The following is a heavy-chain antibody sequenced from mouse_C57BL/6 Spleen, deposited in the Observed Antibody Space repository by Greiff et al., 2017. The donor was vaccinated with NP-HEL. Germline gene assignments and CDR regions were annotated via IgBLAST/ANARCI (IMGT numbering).Heavy chain of an antibody. D-gene: IGHD3-2*02. CDR2: IGPNSGGT. Sequence: QVQLQQPGAELVKPGASVKLSCKASGYTFTSYWMHWVKQRPGRGLEWIGRIGPNSGGTKYNEKFKSKATLTVDTPSSTAYMQLSSLTSEDSAVYYCARSSDSSGYSWFAYWGQGTLVTVSA. CDR1: GYTFTSYW. CDR3: ARSSDSSGYSWFAY. V-gene: IGHV1-72*01. J-gene: IGHJ3*01.